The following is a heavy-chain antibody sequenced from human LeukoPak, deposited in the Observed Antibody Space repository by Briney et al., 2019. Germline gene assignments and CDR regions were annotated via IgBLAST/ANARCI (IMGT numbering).Heavy chain of an antibody. CDR3: TTVLYDILTGYQSPTWYYFDY. Sequence: GGSLRLSCAASGFTFSNAWMSWVRQAPGKGLEWVGRIKSKTDGGTTDYAAPVKGRFTISRDDSKNTLYLQMNSLKTEDTAVYYCTTVLYDILTGYQSPTWYYFDYWGQGTLVTVSS. V-gene: IGHV3-15*01. D-gene: IGHD3-9*01. J-gene: IGHJ4*02. CDR1: GFTFSNAW. CDR2: IKSKTDGGTT.